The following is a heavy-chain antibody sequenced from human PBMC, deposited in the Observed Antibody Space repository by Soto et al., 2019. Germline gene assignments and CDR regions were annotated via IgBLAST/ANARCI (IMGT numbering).Heavy chain of an antibody. Sequence: GASVKVSCKASGYTFTSYGVNWVRQAPGQGLEWMGWISAYNGNTNYAQKLQGRVTMTTDTSTSTAYMELRSLRSDDTAVYYCARDLGYDSSGYSRLHYWGQGSLVTVSS. D-gene: IGHD3-22*01. V-gene: IGHV1-18*01. CDR2: ISAYNGNT. J-gene: IGHJ4*02. CDR1: GYTFTSYG. CDR3: ARDLGYDSSGYSRLHY.